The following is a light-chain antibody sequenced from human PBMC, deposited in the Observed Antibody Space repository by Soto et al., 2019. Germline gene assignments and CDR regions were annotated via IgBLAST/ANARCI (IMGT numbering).Light chain of an antibody. CDR2: HAS. CDR1: QSISSY. V-gene: IGKV3-11*01. J-gene: IGKJ4*01. Sequence: EIVLTQCPATLSLSPGERASLSCGASQSISSYLAWYQQKPGQAPRLLIFHASNRATGIPARFTGSGSGTDFTLTISSLEPEDFAVYYCQQHSNSPLTFGGGTKVDIK. CDR3: QQHSNSPLT.